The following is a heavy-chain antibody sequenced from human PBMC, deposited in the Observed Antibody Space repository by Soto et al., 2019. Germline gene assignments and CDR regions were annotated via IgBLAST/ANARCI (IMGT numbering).Heavy chain of an antibody. V-gene: IGHV4-59*08. J-gene: IGHJ6*02. CDR1: GGSISSYY. CDR3: ARHTSNRYYYYGMDV. Sequence: SETLSLTCTVSGGSISSYYWSWIRQPPGKGLEWIGYIYYSGSTNYNPSLKSRVTISVHTSKNQFSLKLSSVTAADTAVYYCARHTSNRYYYYGMDVWGHGTTVT. D-gene: IGHD2-2*01. CDR2: IYYSGST.